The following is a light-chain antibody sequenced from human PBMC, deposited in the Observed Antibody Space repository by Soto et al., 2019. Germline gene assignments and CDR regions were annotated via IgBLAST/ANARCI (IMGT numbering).Light chain of an antibody. CDR3: SSYTTDNTHV. V-gene: IGLV2-14*01. CDR1: GNDVGAYNY. Sequence: QSALTQPHSVSGSPGQSVTISCTGTGNDVGAYNYVCWYQQHPGRPPKLMIIEIFNRPSVISNRFSGSKTGYTASLTISGLQAEDEAYYYCSSYTTDNTHVFGGGTKLTVL. CDR2: EIF. J-gene: IGLJ2*01.